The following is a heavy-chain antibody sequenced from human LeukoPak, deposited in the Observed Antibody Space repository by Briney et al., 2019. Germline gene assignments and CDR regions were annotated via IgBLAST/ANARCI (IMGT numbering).Heavy chain of an antibody. CDR1: GFTFSSYS. CDR2: ISSSSSTI. CDR3: AREYNWNDGTGYYYYYGMDV. Sequence: GGSLRLSWAASGFTFSSYSMNWVRQAPGKGMGWDSYISSSSSTINHANSVKGRFTISRHNAKNSLYLQMNSLRAEDTAVYYCAREYNWNDGTGYYYYYGMDVWGQGTTVTVSS. J-gene: IGHJ6*02. D-gene: IGHD1-1*01. V-gene: IGHV3-48*04.